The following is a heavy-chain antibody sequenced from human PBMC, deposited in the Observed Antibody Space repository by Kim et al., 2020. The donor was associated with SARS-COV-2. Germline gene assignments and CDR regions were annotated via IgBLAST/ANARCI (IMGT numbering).Heavy chain of an antibody. D-gene: IGHD3-10*01. CDR2: LRFSGDTT. J-gene: IGHJ6*02. CDR1: GFTLTSYA. Sequence: GGSLRLSCAASGFTLTSYAMTWVRQAPGKGLEWVSSLRFSGDTTYYADSVQGRFTISRDNSKNTLYLQMNSLRVEDTAIYYCAKAVRQNYYYYYGLDVWGQGTTVTVSS. CDR3: AKAVRQNYYYYYGLDV. V-gene: IGHV3-23*01.